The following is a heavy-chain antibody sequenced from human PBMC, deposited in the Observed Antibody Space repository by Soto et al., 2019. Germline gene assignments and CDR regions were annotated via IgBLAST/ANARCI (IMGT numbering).Heavy chain of an antibody. D-gene: IGHD2-8*01. CDR1: GYSIGSVYY. V-gene: IGHV4-38-2*01. Sequence: PSQPMPLPWGVSGYSIGSVYYWGCIRQPTGNGLEWIGSIYHSGSIYYNPSLKSRVTISVDTSKNQFSLKLSSVTAADTAVYYCARELYCTNGVCIGVSRGESWFDPWGQGTLVTVSS. J-gene: IGHJ5*02. CDR3: ARELYCTNGVCIGVSRGESWFDP. CDR2: IYHSGSI.